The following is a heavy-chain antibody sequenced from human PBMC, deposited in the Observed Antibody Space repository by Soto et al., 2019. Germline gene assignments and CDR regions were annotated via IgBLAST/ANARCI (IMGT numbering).Heavy chain of an antibody. Sequence: ASVKVSCKASGYTFTSYYMHWVRQAPGQGLEWMGIINPSGGSTSYAQKFQGRVTMTRDTSTSTVYMELSSLRAEDTAVYYCAKDLSTGYYVEDYYYYGMDVWGQGTTVTVSS. D-gene: IGHD3-9*01. J-gene: IGHJ6*02. CDR2: INPSGGST. CDR1: GYTFTSYY. V-gene: IGHV1-46*01. CDR3: AKDLSTGYYVEDYYYYGMDV.